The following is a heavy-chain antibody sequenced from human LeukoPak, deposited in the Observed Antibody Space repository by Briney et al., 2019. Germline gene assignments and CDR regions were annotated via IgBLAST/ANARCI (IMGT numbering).Heavy chain of an antibody. V-gene: IGHV4-39*01. CDR2: IYYSGST. CDR1: GDSIGSSTYY. Sequence: SETLSLTCTVSGDSIGSSTYYGGWIRRPPGKGLEWIGSIYYSGSTYYSPSLKSRVTMSIDTSKNQFSLKLSSVTAADTAIYYCARTSATSDHWGQGALVTVSS. CDR3: ARTSATSDH. J-gene: IGHJ4*02.